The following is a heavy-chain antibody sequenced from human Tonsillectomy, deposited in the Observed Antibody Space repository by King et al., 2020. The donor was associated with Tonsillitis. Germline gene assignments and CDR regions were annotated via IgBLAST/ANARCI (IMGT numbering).Heavy chain of an antibody. J-gene: IGHJ4*02. D-gene: IGHD2-2*01. CDR3: AKESRYCSSTSCYFDY. CDR2: ISGSGGST. V-gene: IGHV3-23*04. CDR1: GFTFSSYA. Sequence: VQLVESGGGLVQPGGSLRLSCAASGFTFSSYAMSWVRQAPGKGLEWVSAISGSGGSTYYADSVKGRFTISRDNSKNTLYLQMNSLRAEDTAVYYCAKESRYCSSTSCYFDYWGQGTLVTVSS.